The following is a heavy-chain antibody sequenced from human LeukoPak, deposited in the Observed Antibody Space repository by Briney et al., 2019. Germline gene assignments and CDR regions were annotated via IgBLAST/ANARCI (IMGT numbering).Heavy chain of an antibody. Sequence: GGSLRLSCAASGFTFSSYWMSWVRQAPGKGLEWVSNIKQDGSEKYYVDSVKGRFTISRDNSKNTLYLQMNSLRAEDTAVYYCAKLLYYYDSSQPYWGQGTLVTVSS. D-gene: IGHD3-22*01. CDR1: GFTFSSYW. CDR3: AKLLYYYDSSQPY. J-gene: IGHJ4*02. CDR2: IKQDGSEK. V-gene: IGHV3-7*03.